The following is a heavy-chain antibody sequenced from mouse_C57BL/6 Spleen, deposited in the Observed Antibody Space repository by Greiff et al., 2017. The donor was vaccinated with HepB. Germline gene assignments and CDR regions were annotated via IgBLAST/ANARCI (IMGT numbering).Heavy chain of an antibody. CDR1: GFTFSSYA. CDR2: ISDGGSYT. J-gene: IGHJ2*01. D-gene: IGHD6-2*01. V-gene: IGHV5-4*01. CDR3: ARDLLGFDY. Sequence: DVKLVESGGGLVKPGGSLKLSCAASGFTFSSYAMSWVRQTPEKRLEWVATISDGGSYTYYPDNVKGRFTISRDNAKNNLYLQMSHLKSEDTAMYYCARDLLGFDYWGQGTTLTVSS.